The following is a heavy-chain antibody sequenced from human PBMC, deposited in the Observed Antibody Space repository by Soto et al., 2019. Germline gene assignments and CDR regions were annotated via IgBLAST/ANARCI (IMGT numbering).Heavy chain of an antibody. Sequence: LRLSCAASGFTLSSYAMHWVRQAPGKGLEWVAVISYDGSNKYYADSVKGRFTISRDNSKNTLYLQMNSLRAEDTAVYYCARATGSSREYYYYYGMDVWGQGTTVTVS. CDR3: ARATGSSREYYYYYGMDV. CDR2: ISYDGSNK. V-gene: IGHV3-30-3*01. D-gene: IGHD6-6*01. J-gene: IGHJ6*02. CDR1: GFTLSSYA.